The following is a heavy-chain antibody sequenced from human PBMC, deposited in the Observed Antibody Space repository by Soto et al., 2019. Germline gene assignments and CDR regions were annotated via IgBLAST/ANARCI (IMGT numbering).Heavy chain of an antibody. J-gene: IGHJ4*02. D-gene: IGHD4-17*01. CDR3: AHLTTGGFYFDY. CDR2: IYWDDDK. Sequence: GSGPTLVNPTQTLTLTCTFSGFSLSTSGMCVSWIRQPPGKALEWLALIYWDDDKRYSPSLKSRLTITKDTSKNQVVLTMTNMDPVDTATYYCAHLTTGGFYFDYWGQGTLVTVSS. V-gene: IGHV2-5*08. CDR1: GFSLSTSGMC.